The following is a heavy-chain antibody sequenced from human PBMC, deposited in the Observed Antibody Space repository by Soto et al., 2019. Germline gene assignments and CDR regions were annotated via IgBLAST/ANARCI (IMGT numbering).Heavy chain of an antibody. Sequence: GGSLRLSCAASGFTFSSYAMHWVRQAPGKGLEWVAVISYDGSNKYYADSVKGRFTISRDNSKNTLYLQMNSLRAEDTAVYYCAGEGITGTNAPYYGMDVWGQGTTVTVSS. CDR1: GFTFSSYA. J-gene: IGHJ6*02. D-gene: IGHD1-7*01. V-gene: IGHV3-30-3*01. CDR3: AGEGITGTNAPYYGMDV. CDR2: ISYDGSNK.